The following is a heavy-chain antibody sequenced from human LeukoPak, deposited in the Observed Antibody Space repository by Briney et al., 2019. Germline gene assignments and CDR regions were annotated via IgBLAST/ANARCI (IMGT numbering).Heavy chain of an antibody. CDR2: IYYSGST. CDR1: GGSISSYY. D-gene: IGHD4-17*01. Sequence: SETLSLTCTVSGGSISSYYWSWIRQPPGKGLEWIGYIYYSGSTNYNPSLKSRVTISVDTSKNQFSLKLSSVTAADTAVYYCVRVGNYGDYGYWGQGTLVTVSS. V-gene: IGHV4-59*01. J-gene: IGHJ4*02. CDR3: VRVGNYGDYGY.